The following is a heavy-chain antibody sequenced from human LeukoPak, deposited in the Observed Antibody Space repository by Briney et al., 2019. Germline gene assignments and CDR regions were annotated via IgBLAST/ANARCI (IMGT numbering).Heavy chain of an antibody. CDR3: ARGIQLWFFLDY. CDR2: INPNSGGT. D-gene: IGHD5-18*01. Sequence: ASVKVSCKASGYTFTGYYMHWVRQAPGQGLEWMGWINPNSGGTNYAQKFQGRVTMTRDTSISTTYMELSRLRSDDTAVYYCARGIQLWFFLDYWGQGTLVTVSS. CDR1: GYTFTGYY. V-gene: IGHV1-2*02. J-gene: IGHJ4*02.